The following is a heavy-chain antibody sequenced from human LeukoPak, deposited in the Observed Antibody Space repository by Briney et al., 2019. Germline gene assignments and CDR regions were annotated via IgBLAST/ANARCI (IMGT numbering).Heavy chain of an antibody. CDR3: STVLHSGSSTADY. D-gene: IGHD1-26*01. J-gene: IGHJ4*02. CDR2: IKSKTDGGTT. CDR1: GFTFSNAW. V-gene: IGHV3-15*01. Sequence: KPGGSLRLSCAASGFTFSNAWMTWVRQAPGKGLEWVGHIKSKTDGGTTDYAAPVKGRFTISRDDSKNTLYLQMNSLKTEDTAVYYCSTVLHSGSSTADYWGQGTLVTVSS.